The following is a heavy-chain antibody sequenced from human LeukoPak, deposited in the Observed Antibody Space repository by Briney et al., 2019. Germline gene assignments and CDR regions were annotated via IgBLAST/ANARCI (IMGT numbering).Heavy chain of an antibody. D-gene: IGHD3-3*01. CDR2: ISGSGGST. Sequence: GGSLRLSCAASGFTFSSYAMSWVRQAPGKGLKWVSAISGSGGSTYYADSVKGRFTISRDNSKNTLYLQMNSLRAEDTAVYYCAKSALSGYDAVRYYFDYWGQGTLVTVSS. V-gene: IGHV3-23*01. J-gene: IGHJ4*02. CDR3: AKSALSGYDAVRYYFDY. CDR1: GFTFSSYA.